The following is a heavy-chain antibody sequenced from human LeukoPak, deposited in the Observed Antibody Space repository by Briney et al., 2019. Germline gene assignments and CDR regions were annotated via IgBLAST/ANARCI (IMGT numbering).Heavy chain of an antibody. V-gene: IGHV4-59*08. CDR1: GASMGTNY. CDR2: IYYSGST. CDR3: ARHDSTALSPVDD. J-gene: IGHJ4*02. D-gene: IGHD2-21*01. Sequence: SETLSLTCGVSGASMGTNYWSWIRQPPGKGLEWIGDIYYSGSTNYNPSLKSRVTISVDTSKNQFSLKLSSVTAADTAVYYCARHDSTALSPVDDWGQGTLVTVSS.